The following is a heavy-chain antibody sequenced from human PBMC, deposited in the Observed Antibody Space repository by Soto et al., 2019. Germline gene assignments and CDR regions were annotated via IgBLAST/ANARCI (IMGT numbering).Heavy chain of an antibody. V-gene: IGHV3-23*01. Sequence: GGSLRLSCAASGFTFSSYAMSWVRQAPGKGLEWVSAISGSGGSTYYADSVKGRFIISRDNSKNTLYLQMNSLRAEDTAVYYCAKSSGDLHYFDYWGQGTLVTVSS. D-gene: IGHD3-10*01. CDR1: GFTFSSYA. CDR3: AKSSGDLHYFDY. J-gene: IGHJ4*02. CDR2: ISGSGGST.